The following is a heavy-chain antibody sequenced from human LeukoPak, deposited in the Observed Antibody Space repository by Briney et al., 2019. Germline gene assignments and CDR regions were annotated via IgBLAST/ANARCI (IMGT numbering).Heavy chain of an antibody. D-gene: IGHD1-26*01. CDR3: AKALQGYSGSYTLDY. CDR1: GFTFSTNA. CDR2: ISYDGSNK. V-gene: IGHV3-30*18. Sequence: GGSLRLSCAASGFTFSTNAIHWVRQAPGKGLEWVTVISYDGSNKYYADSVKGRFTISRDNSKNTLYLQMNSLSAEDTAVYYCAKALQGYSGSYTLDYWGQGILVTVSS. J-gene: IGHJ4*02.